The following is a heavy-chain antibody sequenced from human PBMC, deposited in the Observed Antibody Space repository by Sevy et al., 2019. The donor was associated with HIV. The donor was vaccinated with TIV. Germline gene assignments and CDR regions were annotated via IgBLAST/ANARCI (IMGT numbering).Heavy chain of an antibody. Sequence: GGSLRLSCAASGFTFSSYSMNWVRQAPGKGLEWVSSISSSSSYIYYADSVKGRFTISRDNAKNSLYLQMNSLRAEDTGVYYCARAAGDFWSGYYISFDYWGQGTLVTVSS. V-gene: IGHV3-21*01. CDR1: GFTFSSYS. D-gene: IGHD3-3*01. J-gene: IGHJ4*02. CDR3: ARAAGDFWSGYYISFDY. CDR2: ISSSSSYI.